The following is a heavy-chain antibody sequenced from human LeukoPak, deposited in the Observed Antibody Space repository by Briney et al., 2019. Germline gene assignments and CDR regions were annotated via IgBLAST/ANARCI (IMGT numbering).Heavy chain of an antibody. V-gene: IGHV5-51*01. D-gene: IGHD1-26*01. CDR1: GYRFTNYW. J-gene: IGHJ4*02. CDR3: ARGQVGDMRYFDY. Sequence: GESLKISCKGSGYRFTNYWIGWVRQMPGEGLEWVGSIYPDDSDTRYSPSFQGQVTISADKSISTAYLQWSSLQASDTAMYYCARGQVGDMRYFDYWGQGTLVTVSS. CDR2: IYPDDSDT.